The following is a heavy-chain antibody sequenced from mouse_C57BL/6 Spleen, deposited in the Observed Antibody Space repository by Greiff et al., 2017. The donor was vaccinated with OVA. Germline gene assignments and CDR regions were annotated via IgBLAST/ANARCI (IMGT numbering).Heavy chain of an antibody. CDR2: ISDGGSYT. J-gene: IGHJ4*01. Sequence: EVMLVESGGGLVKPGGSLKLSCAASGFTFSSYAMSWVRQTPEKRLEWVATISDGGSYTYYPDNVKGRFTISRDNAKNNLYLQMSHLKSEDTAMYYCAREDYDYDLYAMDYWGQGTSVTVSS. CDR1: GFTFSSYA. D-gene: IGHD2-4*01. V-gene: IGHV5-4*01. CDR3: AREDYDYDLYAMDY.